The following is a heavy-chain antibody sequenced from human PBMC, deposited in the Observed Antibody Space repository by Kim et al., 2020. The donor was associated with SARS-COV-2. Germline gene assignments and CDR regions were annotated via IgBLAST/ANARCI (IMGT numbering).Heavy chain of an antibody. CDR3: ARPDYGIGMDV. J-gene: IGHJ6*02. CDR2: ISSSSSTI. V-gene: IGHV3-48*01. CDR1: GFTFSSYS. D-gene: IGHD4-17*01. Sequence: GGSLRLSCAASGFTFSSYSMNWVRQAPGKGLEWASYISSSSSTIYYAYSVKGRFTISIDNAKNSLYLQINSLRAEDTAVYYCARPDYGIGMDVWGQGTT.